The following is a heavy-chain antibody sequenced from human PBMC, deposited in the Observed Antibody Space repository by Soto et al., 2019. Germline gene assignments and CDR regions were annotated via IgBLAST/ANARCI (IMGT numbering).Heavy chain of an antibody. D-gene: IGHD3-9*01. J-gene: IGHJ3*02. CDR3: VTDTLYDTLTGYYLAGAFDI. V-gene: IGHV3-64D*06. CDR2: ISSNGGST. Sequence: PGGSLRLSCSASGFTFSSYAMHWVRQAPGKGLEYVSAISSNGGSTYYADSVKGRFTISRDNSKNTLYLQMSSLRAEDTAVYYCVTDTLYDTLTGYYLAGAFDIWGQGTMVTVSS. CDR1: GFTFSSYA.